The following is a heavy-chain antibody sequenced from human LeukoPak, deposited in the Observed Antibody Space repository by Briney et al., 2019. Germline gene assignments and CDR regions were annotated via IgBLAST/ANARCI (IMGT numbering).Heavy chain of an antibody. V-gene: IGHV1-24*01. CDR3: ATGGVFDDIGDEPADY. CDR1: GYTLTELA. J-gene: IGHJ4*02. Sequence: ASVKVSCKVSGYTLTELAIHWERQAPGRGPEWMGGFEAEGGETVYAQRFQGRVTVTEDTSTDTAYMELSGLRSEDTAVYYCATGGVFDDIGDEPADYWGQGTLVTVSS. CDR2: FEAEGGET. D-gene: IGHD2-15*01.